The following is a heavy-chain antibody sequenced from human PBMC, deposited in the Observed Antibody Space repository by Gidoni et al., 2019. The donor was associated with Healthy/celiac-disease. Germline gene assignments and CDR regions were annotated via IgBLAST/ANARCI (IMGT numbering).Heavy chain of an antibody. J-gene: IGHJ4*02. D-gene: IGHD3-22*01. V-gene: IGHV1-18*01. CDR2: ISAYNGNP. CDR3: ARVEGNYYDSSGYYRPYYFDY. CDR1: GYTFTSYG. Sequence: QVQLVQSGAEVKKPGASVKVSCKASGYTFTSYGISWVRQAPGQGLEWMGWISAYNGNPNYAQTLQGRVTMTTETSTSTAYMELRSLRSDDTAVYYCARVEGNYYDSSGYYRPYYFDYWGQGTLVTVSS.